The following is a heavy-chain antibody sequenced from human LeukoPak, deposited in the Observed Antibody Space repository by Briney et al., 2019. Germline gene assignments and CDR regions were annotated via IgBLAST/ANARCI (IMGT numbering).Heavy chain of an antibody. D-gene: IGHD2-8*01. J-gene: IGHJ5*02. CDR2: IYNSGDT. CDR3: ARGYTNGVNQEVWLDP. Sequence: SETLSLTCTVSGGSISSRSSYWGWIRQPPGKGLGWSGNIYNSGDTYYNPSLKRRVTMSVDTSKNQLSLKLISVTAADTAMYYCARGYTNGVNQEVWLDPWGQGTLVTVSS. V-gene: IGHV4-39*07. CDR1: GGSISSRSSY.